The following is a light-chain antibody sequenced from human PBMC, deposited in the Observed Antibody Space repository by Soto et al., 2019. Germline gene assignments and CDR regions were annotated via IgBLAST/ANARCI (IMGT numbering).Light chain of an antibody. CDR3: AAWDDSLNGVT. CDR1: RPNIGTNS. V-gene: IGLV1-44*01. Sequence: QSVLTQPPSTSGTPGQRVTISCSGSRPNIGTNSVNWYQQVPGTAPKLLIHSNSQQPSGVPDRFSGSKSDTSASLAISGRQSEDEDDYYCAAWDDSLNGVTFGGGTKLTVL. J-gene: IGLJ2*01. CDR2: SNS.